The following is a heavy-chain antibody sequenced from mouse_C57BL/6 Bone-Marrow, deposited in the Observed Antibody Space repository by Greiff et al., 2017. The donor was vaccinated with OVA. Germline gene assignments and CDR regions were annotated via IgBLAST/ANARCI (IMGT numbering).Heavy chain of an antibody. J-gene: IGHJ3*01. Sequence: EVQLQQSGPGLVKPSQSLSLTCSVTGYSITSGYYWNWIRQFPGNKLEWMGYISYDGSNNYNPSLKNRISITRDTSKNQFFLKLNSVTTEDTATYYCARARDGPFAYWGQGTLVTVSA. CDR1: GYSITSGYY. D-gene: IGHD2-3*01. CDR3: ARARDGPFAY. CDR2: ISYDGSN. V-gene: IGHV3-6*01.